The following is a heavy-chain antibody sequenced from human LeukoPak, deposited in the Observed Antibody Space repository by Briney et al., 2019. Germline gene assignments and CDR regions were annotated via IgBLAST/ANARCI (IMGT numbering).Heavy chain of an antibody. CDR1: GFTFSSYA. V-gene: IGHV3-23*01. Sequence: GGSLRLSCAASGFTFSSYAMSWVPQAPGKGLEWVSGISGSGGSTYYADSVKGRFTISRDNSKNTLYLQMNSLRAEDTAVYYCARDYCSSTSCFISDYWGQGTLVPVSS. CDR3: ARDYCSSTSCFISDY. CDR2: ISGSGGST. D-gene: IGHD2-2*01. J-gene: IGHJ4*02.